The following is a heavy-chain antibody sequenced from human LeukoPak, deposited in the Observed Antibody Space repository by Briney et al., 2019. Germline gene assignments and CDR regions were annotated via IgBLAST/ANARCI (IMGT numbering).Heavy chain of an antibody. CDR1: GCTFSSYW. V-gene: IGHV3-7*01. CDR3: ARVYGDYFGY. CDR2: IKQDGSEK. D-gene: IGHD4-17*01. Sequence: GGSLRLSCAASGCTFSSYWMSWARQAPGKVLEWVVNIKQDGSEKNYVDSGKGRFTISRDNAKNSLYLQMSSLRAEDTAMYYCARVYGDYFGYWGQGTLVTVSS. J-gene: IGHJ4*02.